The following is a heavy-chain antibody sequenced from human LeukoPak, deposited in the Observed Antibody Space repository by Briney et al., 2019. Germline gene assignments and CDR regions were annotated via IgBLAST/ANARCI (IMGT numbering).Heavy chain of an antibody. CDR3: AKESSWFGELFLGYFDY. Sequence: PGGSLRLSCAASGFTFSNYAMSWVRQAPGKGLEWVSAISGSGGSTYYADSVKGRFTISRDNSKNTLYLQMNSLRAEDTAVYYCAKESSWFGELFLGYFDYWGQGTLVTVSS. D-gene: IGHD3-10*01. CDR2: ISGSGGST. CDR1: GFTFSNYA. V-gene: IGHV3-23*01. J-gene: IGHJ4*02.